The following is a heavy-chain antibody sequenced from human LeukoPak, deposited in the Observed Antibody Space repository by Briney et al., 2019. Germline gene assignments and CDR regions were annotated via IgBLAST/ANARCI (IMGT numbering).Heavy chain of an antibody. D-gene: IGHD4-23*01. V-gene: IGHV4-4*07. J-gene: IGHJ4*02. Sequence: PSETLSLTCTVSGGSISSYYWSWIRQPAGKGLEWIGRIYTSGSTNYNPSLKSRVTMSVGTSKNQFSLKLSSVTAADTAVYYCARGLRRGVTTVVTEDDWGQGTLVTVSS. CDR3: ARGLRRGVTTVVTEDD. CDR1: GGSISSYY. CDR2: IYTSGST.